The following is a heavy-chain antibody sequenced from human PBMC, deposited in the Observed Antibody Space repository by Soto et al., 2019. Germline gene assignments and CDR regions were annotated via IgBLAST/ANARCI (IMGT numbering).Heavy chain of an antibody. D-gene: IGHD3-10*01. Sequence: HVQLVQSGAEVKKPGSSVRDSCKSSGGTLSSYGIRWVRQAPGQGLEWMGGIIPIFGTANYAQKFQGRVRITADESTSTAYMELSSLRSEDTAVYFCARDAGLWFGELLSYFDYWGQGTLVTVSS. V-gene: IGHV1-69*12. CDR3: ARDAGLWFGELLSYFDY. CDR2: IIPIFGTA. J-gene: IGHJ4*02. CDR1: GGTLSSYG.